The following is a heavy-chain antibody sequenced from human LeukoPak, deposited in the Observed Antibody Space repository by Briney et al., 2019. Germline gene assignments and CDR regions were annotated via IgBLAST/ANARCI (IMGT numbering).Heavy chain of an antibody. CDR3: AREERLRWTAY. J-gene: IGHJ4*02. CDR2: ISSDGTTI. CDR1: GFTVSSNY. Sequence: GGSLRLSCAASGFTVSSNYMSWVRQAPGKGLERLSYISSDGTTIQYADSVKGRFTISRDNAKNSLYLQMNSLRAEDTAVYYCAREERLRWTAYWGQGTLVTVSS. D-gene: IGHD4-23*01. V-gene: IGHV3-11*01.